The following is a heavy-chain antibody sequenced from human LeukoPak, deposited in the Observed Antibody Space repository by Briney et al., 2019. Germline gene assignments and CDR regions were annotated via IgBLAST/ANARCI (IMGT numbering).Heavy chain of an antibody. V-gene: IGHV1-2*06. CDR3: AVTWPITGTDY. CDR1: GYTFTGYY. Sequence: ASVKVSCKASGYTFTGYYMHWVRRAPGQGLEWMGRINPNSGGTNYAQKFQGRVTMTRDTSISTAYMELSRLRSDDTAVYYCAVTWPITGTDYWGQGTLVTVSS. D-gene: IGHD1-20*01. J-gene: IGHJ4*02. CDR2: INPNSGGT.